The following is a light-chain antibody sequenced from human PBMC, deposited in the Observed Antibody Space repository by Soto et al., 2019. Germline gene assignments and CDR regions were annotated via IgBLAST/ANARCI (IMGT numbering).Light chain of an antibody. V-gene: IGKV3-11*01. CDR1: QSVSNY. CDR2: DAS. CDR3: QQRRKMPLT. J-gene: IGKJ1*01. Sequence: EIVLTQSPATLSLSPGERATLSCRASQSVSNYLAWYQLKSGQAPRLLIYDASNRATGIPARFSGTGSGTDFTLTISSLEAGDFAVYYCQQRRKMPLTFGDGTKVDIK.